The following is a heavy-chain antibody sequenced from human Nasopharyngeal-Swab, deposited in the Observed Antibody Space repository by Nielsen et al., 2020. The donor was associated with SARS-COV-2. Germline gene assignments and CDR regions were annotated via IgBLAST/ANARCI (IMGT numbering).Heavy chain of an antibody. CDR1: GCTFSSYA. D-gene: IGHD1-26*01. J-gene: IGHJ6*03. CDR2: IIPIFGTA. Sequence: SVKVSCKASGCTFSSYAINWVRQAPGQGLEWMGGIIPIFGTANYAQKFQGRVTITADESTSTAYMELGSLRSEDTAVYYCARVDSASHRQIRYYNYYYMDVWGKGTTFTVSS. CDR3: ARVDSASHRQIRYYNYYYMDV. V-gene: IGHV1-69*13.